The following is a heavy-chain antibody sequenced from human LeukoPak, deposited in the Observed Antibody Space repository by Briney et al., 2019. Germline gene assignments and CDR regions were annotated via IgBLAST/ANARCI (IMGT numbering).Heavy chain of an antibody. CDR1: GFTFADYA. D-gene: IGHD3-22*01. CDR2: ISGDGGST. Sequence: PGGSLRLSCAASGFTFADYAMHWVRQTPGKGLEWVSLISGDGGSTYYADSVKGRFTISRDNSKNSLYLQMNSLRTEDTALYYCAKGAVYYYDSSGYYRYYYYYMDVWGKGTTVTVSS. J-gene: IGHJ6*03. V-gene: IGHV3-43*02. CDR3: AKGAVYYYDSSGYYRYYYYYMDV.